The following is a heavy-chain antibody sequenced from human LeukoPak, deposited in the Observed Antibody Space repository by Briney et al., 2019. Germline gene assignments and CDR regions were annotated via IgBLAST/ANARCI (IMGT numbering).Heavy chain of an antibody. V-gene: IGHV1-58*01. CDR3: AARGVGGRGYFDY. CDR1: GFTFTSSA. Sequence: SVKVSCKASGFTFTSSAVQWVRQARGQRLEWIGWIAVGSGNTNYAQKFQERVTITRDMSTSTAYMELSSLRSEDTAVYYCAARGVGGRGYFDYWGQGTLVTVSS. J-gene: IGHJ4*02. D-gene: IGHD1-26*01. CDR2: IAVGSGNT.